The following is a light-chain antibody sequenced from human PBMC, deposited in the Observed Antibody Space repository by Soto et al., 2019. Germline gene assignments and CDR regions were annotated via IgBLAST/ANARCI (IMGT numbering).Light chain of an antibody. CDR1: SSNIGAGYD. J-gene: IGLJ2*01. CDR3: QSCDSSLGVV. CDR2: GNS. V-gene: IGLV1-40*01. Sequence: QSVLTQPPSVSGAPGQRVTISCTGSSSNIGAGYDVHWYQQLPGTAPQLLLYGNSKRPSGVPDRFSGSKSGTSASLAITGLQAEDAADYYCQSCDSSLGVVFGGGTKVTVL.